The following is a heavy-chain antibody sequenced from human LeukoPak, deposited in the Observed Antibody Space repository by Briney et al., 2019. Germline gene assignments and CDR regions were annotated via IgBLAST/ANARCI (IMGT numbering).Heavy chain of an antibody. CDR3: AKYLAHSSGWLLDAFDI. CDR2: ISYDGSNK. V-gene: IGHV3-30*18. D-gene: IGHD6-19*01. Sequence: GGSLRLSCAASGFTFSGYGMHWVRRAPGKGLEWVAVISYDGSNKYYADSVKGRFIISRDNSKNTLYVQMNSLRAEDTAVYYCAKYLAHSSGWLLDAFDIWGQGTMVT. J-gene: IGHJ3*02. CDR1: GFTFSGYG.